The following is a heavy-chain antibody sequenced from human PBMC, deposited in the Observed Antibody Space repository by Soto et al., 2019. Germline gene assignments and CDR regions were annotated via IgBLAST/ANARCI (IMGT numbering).Heavy chain of an antibody. J-gene: IGHJ4*02. CDR2: IIPLLGTT. CDR1: GNTFSSYS. Sequence: SVKVSCKASGNTFSSYSFTWVRQAPGKGFELLGGIIPLLGTTDYAQKFQGRVNITADESTTTVYMDLSGLTSEDTAVYYCAKDWAPLLQYSSSVQAFDHWGQGTLVTVSS. D-gene: IGHD6-6*01. V-gene: IGHV1-69*13. CDR3: AKDWAPLLQYSSSVQAFDH.